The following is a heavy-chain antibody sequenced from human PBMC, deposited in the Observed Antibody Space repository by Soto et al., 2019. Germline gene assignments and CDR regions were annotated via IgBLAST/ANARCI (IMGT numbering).Heavy chain of an antibody. V-gene: IGHV4-4*07. CDR1: GGSVSNHY. J-gene: IGHJ4*02. Sequence: QMQLQESGPGLVKPSQSLSLTCTVSGGSVSNHYWSWIRQPAGKGLEWLGRLYNAERTSYNPSLKSRVTMSMDMSKNQFSLKLTSVTAADTAVYFCAREPLAHSYFDFWGQGTLVTVSS. CDR2: LYNAERT. CDR3: AREPLAHSYFDF.